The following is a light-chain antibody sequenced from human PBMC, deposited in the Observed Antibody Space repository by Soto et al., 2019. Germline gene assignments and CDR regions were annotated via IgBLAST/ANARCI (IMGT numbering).Light chain of an antibody. CDR3: QPANSCPLT. V-gene: IGKV1-12*01. J-gene: IGKJ4*01. Sequence: DIQMTQSPSSVSASVGDRVIITCRTSQGISNWLAWYQHKPGKAPNLLIYAASSLQSGVPSRFSGRGSWTDFTLTISSLQPEDFATYYWQPANSCPLTFGGGTKVEIK. CDR2: AAS. CDR1: QGISNW.